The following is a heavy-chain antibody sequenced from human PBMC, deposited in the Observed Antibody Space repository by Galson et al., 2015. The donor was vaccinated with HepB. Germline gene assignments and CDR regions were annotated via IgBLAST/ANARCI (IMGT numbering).Heavy chain of an antibody. J-gene: IGHJ6*03. CDR3: HDGGKHYDSSVPYYMDV. CDR2: IKTKDNNYAT. V-gene: IGHV3-73*01. D-gene: IGHD3-22*01. Sequence: SLRLSCAASGFIFSGSTIHWVRQASGKGLEWVGRIKTKDNNYATAYAASVRGRFTISRDDSKNMAYLQMSGLKTEDAAVYYCHDGGKHYDSSVPYYMDVWGKGTTVTVSS. CDR1: GFIFSGST.